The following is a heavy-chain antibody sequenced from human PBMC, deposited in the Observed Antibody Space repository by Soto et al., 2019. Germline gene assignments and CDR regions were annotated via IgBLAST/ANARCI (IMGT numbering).Heavy chain of an antibody. CDR3: ARGGRYSSSHLLDY. Sequence: QVQLVQSGAEVKKPGSSVKVSCKASGGTFSSYAISWVGQAPGQGLEWMGGIIPIFGTANYAQKFQGRVTITADESTSTAYMELSSLRSEDTAVYYCARGGRYSSSHLLDYWGQGTLVTVSS. J-gene: IGHJ4*02. CDR1: GGTFSSYA. D-gene: IGHD6-13*01. V-gene: IGHV1-69*01. CDR2: IIPIFGTA.